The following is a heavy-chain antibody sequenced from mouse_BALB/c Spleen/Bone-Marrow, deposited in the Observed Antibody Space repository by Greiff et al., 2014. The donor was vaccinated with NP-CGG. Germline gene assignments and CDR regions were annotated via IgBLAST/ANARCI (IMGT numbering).Heavy chain of an antibody. CDR1: GFTFSSYA. J-gene: IGHJ4*01. CDR3: ARVEDGYYVRAMDY. CDR2: ISSGGST. Sequence: EVQLQQSGGGLVKPGGSLKLSCAASGFTFSSYAMSWVRQTPEKRLEWVASISSGGSTYYPDSVKGRFTISRDNARNILYLQMSSLRSEDTAMYYCARVEDGYYVRAMDYWGQGTSVTVSS. D-gene: IGHD2-3*01. V-gene: IGHV5-6-5*01.